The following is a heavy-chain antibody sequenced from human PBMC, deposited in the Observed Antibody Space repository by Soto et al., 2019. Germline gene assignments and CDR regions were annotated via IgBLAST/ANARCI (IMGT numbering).Heavy chain of an antibody. Sequence: QITLQESGPPVVKPTQTLTLTCTFSGFSLSTSGVGVGWIRQPPGKALQWLALIHWNDEKRYSTALKTRLSIAKDTPKIQVVRTMAEMDPADTATFSCAHGRRDCPNGVCYPNNACDIWGQGTLVTVSS. D-gene: IGHD2-8*01. CDR2: IHWNDEK. J-gene: IGHJ3*02. V-gene: IGHV2-5*01. CDR3: AHGRRDCPNGVCYPNNACDI. CDR1: GFSLSTSGVG.